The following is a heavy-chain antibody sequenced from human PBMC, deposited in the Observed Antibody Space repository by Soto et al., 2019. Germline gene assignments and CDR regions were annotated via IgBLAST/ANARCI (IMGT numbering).Heavy chain of an antibody. CDR1: GGSISSGGYY. D-gene: IGHD5-18*01. CDR2: IYYSGST. Sequence: PSETLSLTCTVSGGSISSGGYYWSWLRQHPGKGLEWIGYIYYSGSTYYNPSLKSRVTISVDTSKNQFSLKLSSVTAADTAVYYCARVDTAMGYYYYGMDVWGQGTTVTVSS. CDR3: ARVDTAMGYYYYGMDV. J-gene: IGHJ6*02. V-gene: IGHV4-31*03.